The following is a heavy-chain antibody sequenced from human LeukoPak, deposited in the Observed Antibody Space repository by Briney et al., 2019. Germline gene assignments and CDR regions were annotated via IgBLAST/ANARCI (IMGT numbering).Heavy chain of an antibody. V-gene: IGHV3-48*01. CDR2: ISSSSSTI. D-gene: IGHD4-17*01. CDR1: GFTFGDYA. CDR3: ARDPLYGDGY. J-gene: IGHJ4*02. Sequence: QSGGSLRLSCTASGFTFGDYAMNWVRQAPGKGLEWVSYISSSSSTIYYADSVKGRFTISRDNAKDSLYLQMNSLRAENTAVYYCARDPLYGDGYWGQGTLVTVSS.